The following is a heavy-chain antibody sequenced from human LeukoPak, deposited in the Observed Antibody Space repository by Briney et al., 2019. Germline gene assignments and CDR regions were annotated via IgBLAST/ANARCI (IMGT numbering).Heavy chain of an antibody. CDR2: ISPNSGGT. V-gene: IGHV1-2*02. D-gene: IGHD3-16*02. CDR1: GYTFTGYY. CDR3: ARSPYYDYVWGSYRSKNAEYFQY. Sequence: GASVKVSCKASGYTFTGYYMHWVRQAPGQGLEWMGWISPNSGGTNYAQKFQGRVTMTRDTSISTAYMELTRLRSDDTAVYYCARSPYYDYVWGSYRSKNAEYFQYWGQGTLVTVSS. J-gene: IGHJ1*01.